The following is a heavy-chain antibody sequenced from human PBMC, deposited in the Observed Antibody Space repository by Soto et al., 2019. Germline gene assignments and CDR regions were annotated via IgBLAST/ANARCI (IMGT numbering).Heavy chain of an antibody. D-gene: IGHD3-22*01. Sequence: ASVKVSCKASGYTFTGYYMHWVRQAPGQGLEWMGWINPNSGGTNYAQKFQGRVTMNRDTSISTAYMELSRLRSDDTAVYYCARSYDSSGYYHTPHAFDIWRQGTMVKVSS. CDR3: ARSYDSSGYYHTPHAFDI. V-gene: IGHV1-2*02. J-gene: IGHJ3*02. CDR1: GYTFTGYY. CDR2: INPNSGGT.